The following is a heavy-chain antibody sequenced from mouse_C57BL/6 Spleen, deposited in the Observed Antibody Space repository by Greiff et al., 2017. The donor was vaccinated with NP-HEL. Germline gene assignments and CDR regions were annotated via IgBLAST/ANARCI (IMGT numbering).Heavy chain of an antibody. D-gene: IGHD2-1*01. V-gene: IGHV1-18*01. CDR2: INPNNGGT. CDR3: ARKRIYGNWNFDY. CDR1: GYTFTDYN. Sequence: VQLQQSGPELVKPGASVKIPCKASGYTFTDYNMDWVKQSHGKSLEWIGDINPNNGGTIYNQKFKGKATLTVDKSSSTAYMELRSLTSEDTAVYYCARKRIYGNWNFDYWGQGTTLTVSS. J-gene: IGHJ2*01.